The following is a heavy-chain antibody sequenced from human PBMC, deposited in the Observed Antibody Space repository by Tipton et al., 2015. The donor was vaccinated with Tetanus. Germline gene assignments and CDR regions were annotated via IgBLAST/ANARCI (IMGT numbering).Heavy chain of an antibody. CDR2: FSGSGGST. CDR1: GFTFTSYA. J-gene: IGHJ4*02. V-gene: IGHV3-23*01. Sequence: SLRLSCVASGFTFTSYAMNWVRQAPGKGLEWVSSFSGSGGSTYYADFVKGRFTISRDNSKNSVYLQMNSLRAEDTAIYYCARGVESSAWSGSDHWGQGTLVTVSS. D-gene: IGHD6-19*01. CDR3: ARGVESSAWSGSDH.